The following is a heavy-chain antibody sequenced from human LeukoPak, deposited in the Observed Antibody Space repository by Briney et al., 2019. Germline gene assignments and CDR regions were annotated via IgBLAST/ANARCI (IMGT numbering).Heavy chain of an antibody. CDR2: IIPIFGTA. J-gene: IGHJ6*03. CDR3: ARAVRLSGSHYYYYYMDV. Sequence: ASVKVSCKASGGTFSSCAISWVRQAPGQGLEWMGGIIPIFGTANYAQKFQGGVTITADESTSTAYMELSSLRSEDTAVYYCARAVRLSGSHYYYYYMDVWGKGTTVTISS. D-gene: IGHD3-10*01. CDR1: GGTFSSCA. V-gene: IGHV1-69*13.